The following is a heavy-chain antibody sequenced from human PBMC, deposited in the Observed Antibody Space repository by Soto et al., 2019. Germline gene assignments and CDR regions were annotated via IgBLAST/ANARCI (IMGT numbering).Heavy chain of an antibody. Sequence: QVQLVQSGAEVKTPGASVKVSCKASGYTFTKYDMNWVRQAPGQGLEWMGWMNPTSGNTGYAQKFQGRLTMTWDTAIGIAHMELSSLRNEDTAVYYCARSDGHTFNWLDSWGQGTLLTVSA. CDR1: GYTFTKYD. J-gene: IGHJ5*01. CDR2: MNPTSGNT. D-gene: IGHD2-2*02. CDR3: ARSDGHTFNWLDS. V-gene: IGHV1-8*01.